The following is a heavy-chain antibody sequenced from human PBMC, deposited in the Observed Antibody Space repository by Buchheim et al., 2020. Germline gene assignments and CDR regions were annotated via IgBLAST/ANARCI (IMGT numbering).Heavy chain of an antibody. CDR3: ASPASVGASGWFDP. CDR1: GFTFSSYG. V-gene: IGHV3-30*03. CDR2: ISYDGSNK. Sequence: QVQLVESGGGVVQPGRSLRLSCAASGFTFSSYGMHWVRQAPGKGLEWVAVISYDGSNKYYADSVKGRFTISRDNSKNTLYLQMNSLRAEDTAVYYCASPASVGASGWFDPWGQGTL. D-gene: IGHD1-26*01. J-gene: IGHJ5*02.